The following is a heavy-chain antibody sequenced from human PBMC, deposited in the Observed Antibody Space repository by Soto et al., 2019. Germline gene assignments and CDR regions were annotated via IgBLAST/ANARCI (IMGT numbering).Heavy chain of an antibody. V-gene: IGHV3-66*01. Sequence: GGSLRLSCAASGFTVSSNYRSWVRQAPGKGLEWVSVLYSGGSTYYADSVKGRFTISRDNSKNTLYLQMNSLRAEDTAVYYCARDMVRGLYPEYFQHWGQGTLVTAPQ. CDR2: LYSGGST. CDR3: ARDMVRGLYPEYFQH. D-gene: IGHD3-10*01. CDR1: GFTVSSNY. J-gene: IGHJ1*01.